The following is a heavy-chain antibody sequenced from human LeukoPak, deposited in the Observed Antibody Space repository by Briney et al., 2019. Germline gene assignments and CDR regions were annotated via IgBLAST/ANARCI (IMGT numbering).Heavy chain of an antibody. CDR1: GFTVNTNY. CDR2: ITSNGGNT. J-gene: IGHJ6*02. Sequence: GGSLRLSCAASGFTVNTNYMSWVRQAPGRGLEYVSGITSNGGNTYYSNSVKGRFTISRDNSKNILYLQMGSLRADDMAVYYCAKWYNSLDVWGRGTTVTVSS. V-gene: IGHV3-64*01. D-gene: IGHD1-1*01. CDR3: AKWYNSLDV.